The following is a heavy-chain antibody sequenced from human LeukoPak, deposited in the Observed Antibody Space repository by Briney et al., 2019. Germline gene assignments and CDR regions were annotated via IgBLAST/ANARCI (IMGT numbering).Heavy chain of an antibody. CDR1: GYTFTSNY. J-gene: IGHJ6*03. V-gene: IGHV1-46*01. CDR3: ARSGSYYPRGSYYMDV. D-gene: IGHD1-26*01. Sequence: ASVKVSCKAFGYTFTSNYMHWVRQAPGQGLEWMGIINPSGGSTSYAQKFQGRVTMTRDMSTSTVYMELSSLRSEDTAVYYCARSGSYYPRGSYYMDVWGKGTTVTVSS. CDR2: INPSGGST.